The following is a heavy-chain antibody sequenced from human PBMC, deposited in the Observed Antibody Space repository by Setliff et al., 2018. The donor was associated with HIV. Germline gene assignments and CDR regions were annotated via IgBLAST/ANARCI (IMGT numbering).Heavy chain of an antibody. V-gene: IGHV4-61*09. J-gene: IGHJ4*02. CDR1: GDSISSGIYY. Sequence: SETLSLTCTVSGDSISSGIYYWSWIRQPAGKRLEWIGHIYHSGSTKNNPSLKSRVTMSVDTSKNQFSLKLSSVTAADTAVYYCARDDDKLFDYWGQGALVTVSS. CDR3: ARDDDKLFDY. D-gene: IGHD3-22*01. CDR2: IYHSGST.